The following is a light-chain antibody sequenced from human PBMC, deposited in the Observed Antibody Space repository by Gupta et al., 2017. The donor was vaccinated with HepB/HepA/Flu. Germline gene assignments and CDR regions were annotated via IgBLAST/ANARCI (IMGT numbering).Light chain of an antibody. CDR1: NIGTKS. J-gene: IGLJ2*01. CDR2: DDS. Sequence: SYVLTQPPSVSVAPGKTARITCGGNNIGTKSVHWYQQKKPGQAPVLLVYDDSNRPSGIPEGCFGSNSGNTASRSISRVEAGEEADYYCQVWERSSDNRVVFGGGTKLAVL. CDR3: QVWERSSDNRVV. V-gene: IGLV3-21*03.